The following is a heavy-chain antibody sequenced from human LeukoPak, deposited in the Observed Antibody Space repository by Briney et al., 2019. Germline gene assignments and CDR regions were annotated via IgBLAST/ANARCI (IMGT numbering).Heavy chain of an antibody. Sequence: SETPSLTCTVSGGSISVNYYSWIRQPPGKGLEWIGYMSSSGSTNCSPSLRSRVTLSVDTSKNEFSLKLSSVTAADTAVYYCVRHISETTRDSWGQGALVTVSS. CDR2: MSSSGST. CDR3: VRHISETTRDS. J-gene: IGHJ4*02. D-gene: IGHD1-20*01. V-gene: IGHV4-59*08. CDR1: GGSISVNY.